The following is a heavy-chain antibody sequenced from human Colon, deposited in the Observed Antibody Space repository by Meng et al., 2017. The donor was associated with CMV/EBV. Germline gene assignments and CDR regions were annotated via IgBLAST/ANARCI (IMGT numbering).Heavy chain of an antibody. D-gene: IGHD3-22*01. CDR1: YPFTTYE. J-gene: IGHJ3*02. Sequence: YPFTTYEFHVVRQATGQGREWMAWMNPNSGNAAFAPKFQGRVSMTSDTSTSTAYMELSGLQFEDTAVYYCARGYYDDNGYNKYACDIWGQGTMVTVSS. V-gene: IGHV1-8*02. CDR2: MNPNSGNA. CDR3: ARGYYDDNGYNKYACDI.